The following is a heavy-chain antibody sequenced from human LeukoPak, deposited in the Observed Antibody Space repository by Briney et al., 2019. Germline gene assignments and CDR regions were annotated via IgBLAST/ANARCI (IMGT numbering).Heavy chain of an antibody. V-gene: IGHV2-70*11. CDR1: GFSLSTSGMC. J-gene: IGHJ4*02. CDR3: ARGYCSGGSCYLGVDFDY. D-gene: IGHD2-15*01. Sequence: SGPALVKPTQTLTLTCTFSGFSLSTSGMCVSWIRQPPGKALEWLARIDWDDDKYYSTSLKTRLTISKDTSKNQVVLTMTNMDPVDTATYYCARGYCSGGSCYLGVDFDYWGQGTLVTVSS. CDR2: IDWDDDK.